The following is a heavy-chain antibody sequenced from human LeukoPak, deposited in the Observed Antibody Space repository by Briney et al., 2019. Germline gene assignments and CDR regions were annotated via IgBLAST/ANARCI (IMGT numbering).Heavy chain of an antibody. V-gene: IGHV1-46*01. J-gene: IGHJ5*02. D-gene: IGHD3-10*01. Sequence: ASVKVSCKASGYTFTSYYMHWVRQAPGQGLEWMGLINPTGGSTGYAQKFQGRVTMTRDTSLSTAYMELRSLRSDDTAVYYCARVVVRGVINWFDPWGQGTLVTVSS. CDR1: GYTFTSYY. CDR2: INPTGGST. CDR3: ARVVVRGVINWFDP.